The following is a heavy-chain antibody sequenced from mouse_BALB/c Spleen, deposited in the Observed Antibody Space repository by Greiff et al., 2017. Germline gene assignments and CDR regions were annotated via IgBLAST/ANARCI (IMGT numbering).Heavy chain of an antibody. V-gene: IGHV2-2*02. J-gene: IGHJ4*01. CDR3: ARNGNYDAMDY. CDR2: IWSGGST. D-gene: IGHD2-1*01. Sequence: QVQLKESAPGLVQPSQSLSITCTVSGFSLTSYGVHWVRQSPGKGLEWLGVIWSGGSTDYNAAFISRLSISKDNSKSQVFFKMNSLQANDTAIYYCARNGNYDAMDYWGQGTSVTVSS. CDR1: GFSLTSYG.